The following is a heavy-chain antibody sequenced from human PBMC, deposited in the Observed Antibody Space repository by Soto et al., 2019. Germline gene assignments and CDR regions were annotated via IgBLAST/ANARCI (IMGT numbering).Heavy chain of an antibody. V-gene: IGHV1-18*04. Sequence: ASVKVSCKSSGYTFSNYAISWVRQAPGQGLEWMGWVRPYNGNANYTEKFQGRVSMTTDTSTTTAYMELTSLTSDDTAIYYCARAISLMMAALDYWGKGTMVTVSS. D-gene: IGHD3-3*01. CDR2: VRPYNGNA. J-gene: IGHJ4*02. CDR3: ARAISLMMAALDY. CDR1: GYTFSNYA.